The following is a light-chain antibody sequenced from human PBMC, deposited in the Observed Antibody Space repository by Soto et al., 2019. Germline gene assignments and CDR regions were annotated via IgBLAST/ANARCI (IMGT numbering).Light chain of an antibody. CDR2: DAS. CDR3: QQLNSYPLT. V-gene: IGKV1-17*01. Sequence: DIQMTQSPSSLSASVGNRVTITCRASQSISTYLNWYQKKPGKAPNLLIYDASRLQSGVPSRFSGSGSGTDFTLTISSLQPEDFATYYCQQLNSYPLTFGGGTKVEIK. J-gene: IGKJ4*01. CDR1: QSISTY.